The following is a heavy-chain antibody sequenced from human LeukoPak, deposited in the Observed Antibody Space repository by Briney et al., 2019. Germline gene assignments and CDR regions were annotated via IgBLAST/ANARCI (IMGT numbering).Heavy chain of an antibody. Sequence: PAGSLRPSCAAYGFTLSRFWMHWVRQAPGKGLVWVSHINSDGSITSYADSVKGRFTISKDNAKNTLYVQMNSLTAEDTAVYYCARGNYDSSGYYDYWGQGTLVTVSS. CDR2: INSDGSIT. CDR1: GFTLSRFW. CDR3: ARGNYDSSGYYDY. D-gene: IGHD3-22*01. J-gene: IGHJ4*02. V-gene: IGHV3-74*01.